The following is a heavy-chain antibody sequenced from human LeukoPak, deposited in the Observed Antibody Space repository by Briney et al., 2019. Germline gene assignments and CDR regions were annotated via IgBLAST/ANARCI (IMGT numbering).Heavy chain of an antibody. CDR1: GFTFSNYA. CDR2: LSSRSRYI. J-gene: IGHJ5*02. D-gene: IGHD2-21*01. CDR3: VRAYHPGGWFDP. Sequence: GGSLRLSCAASGFTFSNYAMTWVRQAPGKGLEWVSSLSSRSRYIYYADSLKGRFTISRDNAKNSLYLQMNSLTAEDTAVHYCVRAYHPGGWFDPWGQGTLVTVSS. V-gene: IGHV3-21*01.